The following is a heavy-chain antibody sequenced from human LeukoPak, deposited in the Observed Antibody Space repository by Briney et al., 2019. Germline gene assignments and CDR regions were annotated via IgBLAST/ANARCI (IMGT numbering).Heavy chain of an antibody. CDR3: AKGIVATMTGEYYFDY. V-gene: IGHV3-9*03. CDR1: GFTFDDYA. CDR2: ISWNSGSI. J-gene: IGHJ4*02. D-gene: IGHD5-12*01. Sequence: GRSLRLSCAASGFTFDDYAMHWVRQAPGKGLEWVSGISWNSGSIGYADSVNGRFTISRDNAKNSLYLQMNSLRAEDMALYYCAKGIVATMTGEYYFDYWGQGTLVTVSS.